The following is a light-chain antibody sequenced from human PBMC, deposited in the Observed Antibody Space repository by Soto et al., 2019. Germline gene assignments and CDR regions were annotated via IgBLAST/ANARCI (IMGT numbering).Light chain of an antibody. CDR1: QGISSY. CDR2: AAS. CDR3: QQLNSYPLT. V-gene: IGKV1-9*01. Sequence: DIQLTQSPSFLSASVGDRVTITCRASQGISSYLDWYQQKPGKAPKLLIYAASTLQSGVQSRFSGSGSGTEFTLTISSLQPEEFATYYCQQLNSYPLTFGGGTKVEIK. J-gene: IGKJ4*01.